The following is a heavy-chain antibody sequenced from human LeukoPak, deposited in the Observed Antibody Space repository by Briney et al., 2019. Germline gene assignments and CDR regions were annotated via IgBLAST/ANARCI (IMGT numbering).Heavy chain of an antibody. D-gene: IGHD3-22*01. CDR3: ARHLDSMNRGYFDL. CDR2: IYYSGST. Sequence: SETLSLTCTVSGASISSSSYYWGWIRQPPGKGLEWIGSIYYSGSTYYNPSLKSRVTISVDTSKNQFSLKLSSVTAADTAVYYCARHLDSMNRGYFDLWGRGTLVTVSS. V-gene: IGHV4-39*01. CDR1: GASISSSSYY. J-gene: IGHJ2*01.